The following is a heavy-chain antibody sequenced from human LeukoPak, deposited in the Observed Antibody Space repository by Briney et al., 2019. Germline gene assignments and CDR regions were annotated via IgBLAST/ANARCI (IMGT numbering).Heavy chain of an antibody. J-gene: IGHJ4*02. CDR2: ISWNSGSI. Sequence: GGSLRLSCAASGFTFDDYAMHWVRQAPGKGLEWVSGISWNSGSIGYADSVKGRFTISRDNAKNSLYLQMNSLKTEDTAVYYCTTDVWGTQYYDFWSGYYNAYWGQGTLVTVSS. CDR1: GFTFDDYA. D-gene: IGHD3-3*01. CDR3: TTDVWGTQYYDFWSGYYNAY. V-gene: IGHV3-9*01.